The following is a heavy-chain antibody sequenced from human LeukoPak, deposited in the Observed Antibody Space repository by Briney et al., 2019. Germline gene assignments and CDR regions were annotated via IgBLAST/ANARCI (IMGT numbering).Heavy chain of an antibody. CDR3: ARDAYGGNSIAFDY. CDR2: IYHSGST. D-gene: IGHD4-23*01. J-gene: IGHJ4*02. Sequence: SETLSLTCAVSGGSISSGGYSWSWIRQPRGRGLEWIGYIYHSGSTYYNPSLKSRVTISVDRSKNQFSLKLSSVTAADTAVYYCARDAYGGNSIAFDYWGQGTLVTVSS. V-gene: IGHV4-30-2*01. CDR1: GGSISSGGYS.